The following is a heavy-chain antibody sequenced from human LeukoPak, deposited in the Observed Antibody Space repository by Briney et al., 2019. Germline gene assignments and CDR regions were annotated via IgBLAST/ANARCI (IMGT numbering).Heavy chain of an antibody. J-gene: IGHJ4*02. CDR3: TTEERVSSGYCSGGSCYIDY. CDR2: IKSKTDGGTT. D-gene: IGHD2-15*01. CDR1: GFGFSNAW. Sequence: GGSLRLSCAASGFGFSNAWMNWVRQAPGKGLEWVGRIKSKTDGGTTDYAAPVKGRFTISRDDSRTTLYLQMNSLKTEDTAVYYCTTEERVSSGYCSGGSCYIDYWGQGTLVTVSS. V-gene: IGHV3-15*01.